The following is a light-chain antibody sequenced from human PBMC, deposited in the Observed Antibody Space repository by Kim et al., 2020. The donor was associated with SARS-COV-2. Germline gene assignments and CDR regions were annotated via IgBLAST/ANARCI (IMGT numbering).Light chain of an antibody. CDR3: QQYNDWPPIT. V-gene: IGKV3-15*01. CDR2: GAS. Sequence: SPGERATLSCRASQSVSSNLTGYQQKSGQPPRLLISGASTRATGIPARFSGRGSGTEFTLTISSLQSEDFAVYYCQQYNDWPPITFGQGTRLEIK. CDR1: QSVSSN. J-gene: IGKJ5*01.